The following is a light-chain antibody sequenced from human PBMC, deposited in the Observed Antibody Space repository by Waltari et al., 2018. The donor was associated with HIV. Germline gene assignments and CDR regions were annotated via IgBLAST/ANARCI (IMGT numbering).Light chain of an antibody. V-gene: IGLV1-40*01. Sequence: QSVLTQPPSISGAPGQRVTISCTGRSSHNGAGFHVHWYQQLPGKAPKLLIYDSRDRPSGVRDRFSGSKSGTSASLAITGLQAEDEADYYCQSYDNNLSVWMFGGGTKLTVL. J-gene: IGLJ3*02. CDR3: QSYDNNLSVWM. CDR1: SSHNGAGFH. CDR2: DSR.